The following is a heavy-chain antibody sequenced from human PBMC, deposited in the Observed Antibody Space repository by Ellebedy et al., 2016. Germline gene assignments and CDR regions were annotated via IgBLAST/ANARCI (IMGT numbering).Heavy chain of an antibody. Sequence: SETLSLXXAVYGGSFSAYYWSWIRQPPGKGLEWIGEINHSGSTNYNPSLKSRLSISVDTSKNQFSLKLSSVTAADTAVYYCARDSSGYYTTIRFDPWGQGTLVTVSS. J-gene: IGHJ5*02. CDR2: INHSGST. CDR1: GGSFSAYY. D-gene: IGHD3-22*01. CDR3: ARDSSGYYTTIRFDP. V-gene: IGHV4-34*01.